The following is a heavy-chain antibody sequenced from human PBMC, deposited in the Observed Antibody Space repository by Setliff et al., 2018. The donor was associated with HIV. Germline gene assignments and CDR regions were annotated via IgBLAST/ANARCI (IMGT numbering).Heavy chain of an antibody. V-gene: IGHV1-2*06. CDR3: ARVSSFNKIIREAFDI. J-gene: IGHJ3*02. CDR2: INPNRGDT. Sequence: VASVKVSCKASGYTFTGYFIHWVRQAPGQGLEWMGQINPNRGDTKSRHKFADRLIMSRDTSLTTVYMELTSLRSDDTAVYYCARVSSFNKIIREAFDIWGQGTLVTVSS. D-gene: IGHD3-10*01. CDR1: GYTFTGYF.